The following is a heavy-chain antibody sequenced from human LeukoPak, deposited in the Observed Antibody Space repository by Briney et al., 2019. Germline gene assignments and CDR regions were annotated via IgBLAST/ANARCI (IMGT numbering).Heavy chain of an antibody. CDR2: IYYSGST. J-gene: IGHJ4*02. Sequence: SETLSLTCTVSGGSISSSSYYWGWIRQPPGKGLEWIGSIYYSGSTYYNPSLKSRVTISVDTSKNQFSLKLSSVTAADTAVYYCARDGGPLERYGSDYWGQGTLVTVSS. CDR3: ARDGGPLERYGSDY. D-gene: IGHD3-10*01. CDR1: GGSISSSSYY. V-gene: IGHV4-39*07.